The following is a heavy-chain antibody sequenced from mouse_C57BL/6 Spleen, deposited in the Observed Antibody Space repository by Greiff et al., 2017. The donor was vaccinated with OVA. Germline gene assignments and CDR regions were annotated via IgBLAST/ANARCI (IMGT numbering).Heavy chain of an antibody. CDR3: TFFIGAY. V-gene: IGHV14-4*01. D-gene: IGHD1-1*01. CDR1: GFNIKDDY. J-gene: IGHJ2*01. Sequence: EVQLQESGAELVRPGASVKLSCTASGFNIKDDYMHWVKQRPEQGLEWIGWIDPENGDTEYASKFQGKATITADTSSNTAYLQLSSLTSEDTAVYYCTFFIGAYWGQGTTLTVSS. CDR2: IDPENGDT.